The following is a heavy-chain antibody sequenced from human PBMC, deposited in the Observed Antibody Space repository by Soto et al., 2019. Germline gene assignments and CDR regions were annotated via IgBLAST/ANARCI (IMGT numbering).Heavy chain of an antibody. CDR2: INPSGGST. CDR1: GYTFTSYY. V-gene: IGHV1-46*01. J-gene: IGHJ6*02. D-gene: IGHD6-6*01. Sequence: ASVKVSCQASGYTFTSYYMHWVRQAPGQGLEWMGIINPSGGSTSYAQKFKGRVTITADESTSTAYMELSSLRSEDTAVYYCAIYGGYSSSSIVDPYYYYYYYGMDVWGQGTTVTVSS. CDR3: AIYGGYSSSSIVDPYYYYYYYGMDV.